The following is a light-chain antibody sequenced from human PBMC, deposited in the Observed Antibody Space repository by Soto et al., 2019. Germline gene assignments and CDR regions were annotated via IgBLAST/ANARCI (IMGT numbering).Light chain of an antibody. J-gene: IGKJ2*01. CDR3: QQHNTFPYT. CDR2: KAS. CDR1: QSVGTS. V-gene: IGKV1-5*03. Sequence: DIQMTQSPSTLSASVGDRVTITCRATQSVGTSVAWYQLIPGQAPKFLIYKASNLQSGVPSRFSGSGSGTEFTLTISSLQPGDFATYYCQQHNTFPYTFGQGTKLVIK.